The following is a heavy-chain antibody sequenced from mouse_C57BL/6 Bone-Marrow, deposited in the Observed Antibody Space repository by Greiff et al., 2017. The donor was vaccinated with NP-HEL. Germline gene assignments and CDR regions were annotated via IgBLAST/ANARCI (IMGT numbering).Heavy chain of an antibody. CDR2: ISSGGSYT. D-gene: IGHD2-5*01. CDR1: GFTFSSYG. Sequence: EVMLVESGGDLVKPGGSLKLSCAASGFTFSSYGMSWVRQTPDKRLEWVATISSGGSYTYYPDSVKGRFTISRDNAKNTLYLQMSSLKSEDTAMYYCAMAYYSNYFDVWGTGTTVTVSS. J-gene: IGHJ1*03. CDR3: AMAYYSNYFDV. V-gene: IGHV5-6*01.